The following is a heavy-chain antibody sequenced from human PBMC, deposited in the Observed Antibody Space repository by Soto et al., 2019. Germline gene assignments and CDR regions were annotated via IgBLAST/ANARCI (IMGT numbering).Heavy chain of an antibody. J-gene: IGHJ6*02. CDR1: GYDFTAYD. CDR3: GRGPSPRAPAGGTPYYYAMDV. D-gene: IGHD6-13*01. Sequence: ASVKVSCKASGYDFTAYDINWVRQASGQGLEWMRWMNPINGATGSARRFQGRVSRTRYTATATAYLELTSLRSDDSAVYYCGRGPSPRAPAGGTPYYYAMDVWGQGTTVTVSS. V-gene: IGHV1-8*02. CDR2: MNPINGAT.